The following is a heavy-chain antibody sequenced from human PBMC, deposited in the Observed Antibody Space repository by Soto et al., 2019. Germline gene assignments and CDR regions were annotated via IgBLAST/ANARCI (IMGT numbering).Heavy chain of an antibody. CDR1: GGSISSYY. CDR2: IYYSGST. J-gene: IGHJ6*03. V-gene: IGHV4-59*08. Sequence: SETLSLTCTVSGGSISSYYWSWIRQPPGKGLEWIGYIYYSGSTNYNPSLKSRVTISVDTSKNQFSLKLSSVTAADTAVYYCARQVRYSGYEHYYYYYMDVWGKGTTVTVSS. CDR3: ARQVRYSGYEHYYYYYMDV. D-gene: IGHD5-12*01.